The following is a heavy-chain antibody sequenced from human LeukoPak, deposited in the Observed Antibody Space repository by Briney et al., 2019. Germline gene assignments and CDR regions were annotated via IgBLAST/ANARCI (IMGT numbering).Heavy chain of an antibody. D-gene: IGHD6-13*01. Sequence: SETLSLTCTVSGGSISSYYWSWIRQPPGKGLEWIGYIYYSGSTNYNPSLKSRVTISVDTSKNQFSLKLSSVTAADTAVYYCARQQLGPFDYWGQGTLVTVSS. V-gene: IGHV4-59*08. J-gene: IGHJ4*02. CDR1: GGSISSYY. CDR3: ARQQLGPFDY. CDR2: IYYSGST.